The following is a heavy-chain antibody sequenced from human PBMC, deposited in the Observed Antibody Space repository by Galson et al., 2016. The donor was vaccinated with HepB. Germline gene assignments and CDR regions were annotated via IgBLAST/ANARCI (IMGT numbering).Heavy chain of an antibody. CDR2: ISHSGTT. CDR1: GGSISSTNW. CDR3: ASSSGSGYALVV. V-gene: IGHV4-4*02. J-gene: IGHJ6*02. Sequence: ETLSLTCVVSGGSISSTNWWNWVRQPPGKGLEWIGEISHSGTTNYSPSLNSRLTISVDKSKKHFSLNLTSVTAADTAVYYYASSSGSGYALVVWGQGTTVTVSS. D-gene: IGHD3-10*01.